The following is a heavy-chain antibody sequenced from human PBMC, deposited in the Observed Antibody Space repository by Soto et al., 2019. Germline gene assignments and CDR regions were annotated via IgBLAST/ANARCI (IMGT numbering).Heavy chain of an antibody. J-gene: IGHJ4*02. D-gene: IGHD3-3*01. CDR2: IYDSGST. CDR1: GGSLSSGHYY. CDR3: AREGDFPGSPLDY. V-gene: IGHV4-61*01. Sequence: QVQLQESGPGLVKPSETLSLTCTVSGGSLSSGHYYWSWIRQPPGKGLEWIGYIYDSGSTNYNPSRKSRVTISVDTSRNQFSMKLNSVTAADTGVYYCAREGDFPGSPLDYWGQGTLVTVPS.